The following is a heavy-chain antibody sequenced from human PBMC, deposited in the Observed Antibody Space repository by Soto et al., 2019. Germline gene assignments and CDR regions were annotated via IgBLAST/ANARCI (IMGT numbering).Heavy chain of an antibody. Sequence: PSETLSLTCTVSGGSISSGDYYWSWIRQPPGKGLEWIGYIYYSGSTYYNPSLKSRVTISVDTSKNQFSLKLSSVTAADTAVYYCARAPAGGVVVITHPYYFDYWGQGTLVTVSS. V-gene: IGHV4-30-4*01. CDR3: ARAPAGGVVVITHPYYFDY. D-gene: IGHD3-22*01. J-gene: IGHJ4*02. CDR1: GGSISSGDYY. CDR2: IYYSGST.